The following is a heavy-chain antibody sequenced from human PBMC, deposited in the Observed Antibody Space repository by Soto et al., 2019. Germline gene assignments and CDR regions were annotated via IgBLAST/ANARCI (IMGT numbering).Heavy chain of an antibody. V-gene: IGHV1-2*04. CDR1: VCTFTGYY. D-gene: IGHD5-18*01. CDR3: ARDRRYSYGNNWFDS. CDR2: INPNSVGT. Sequence: VKXSCKASVCTFTGYYIHWVRQSPGQGLEWMGWINPNSVGTNYAQKFQGWVTMTRDTSISTAYMELSRLRSDDTAVYYCARDRRYSYGNNWFDSWGQGTLVTVPS. J-gene: IGHJ5*01.